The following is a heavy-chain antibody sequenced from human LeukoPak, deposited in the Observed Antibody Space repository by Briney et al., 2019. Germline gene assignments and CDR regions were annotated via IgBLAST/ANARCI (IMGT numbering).Heavy chain of an antibody. CDR3: ARERGSGWPFRFDY. D-gene: IGHD6-19*01. Sequence: PSETLSLTCTVSGGSISSYYWSWIRQPPGKGLEWIGYIYYSGSTNYNPSLKSRVTISVDTSKNQFSLQLNSVTPEDTAVYYCARERGSGWPFRFDYWGQGTLVTVSS. V-gene: IGHV4-59*12. CDR1: GGSISSYY. CDR2: IYYSGST. J-gene: IGHJ4*02.